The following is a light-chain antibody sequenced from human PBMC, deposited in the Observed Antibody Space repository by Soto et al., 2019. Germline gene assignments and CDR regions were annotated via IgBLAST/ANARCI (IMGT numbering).Light chain of an antibody. V-gene: IGLV4-69*01. CDR1: SGHSSYA. CDR2: VYSDGSH. J-gene: IGLJ3*02. Sequence: QLVLTQSPSASASLGASVKVTCTLSSGHSSYAIAWHQQHPGKGPLYLMKVYSDGSHMRGDEIPDRFSGSSSGTERSLTISCLQSEDEGDYYCQTWDTGIRVFGGGTKLTVL. CDR3: QTWDTGIRV.